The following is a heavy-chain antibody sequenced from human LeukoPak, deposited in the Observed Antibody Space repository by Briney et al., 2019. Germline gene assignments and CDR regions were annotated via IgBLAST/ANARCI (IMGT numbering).Heavy chain of an antibody. CDR2: INHSGST. V-gene: IGHV4-34*01. Sequence: SETLSLTCAVYGGSFSGYYWSWIRQPPGKGLEWIGEINHSGSTNYNPSLKSRVTISVDTSKNQFPLKLSSVTAADTAVYYCAREGIRYFDWLLSDWYFDLWGRGTLVTVSS. J-gene: IGHJ2*01. CDR1: GGSFSGYY. D-gene: IGHD3-9*01. CDR3: AREGIRYFDWLLSDWYFDL.